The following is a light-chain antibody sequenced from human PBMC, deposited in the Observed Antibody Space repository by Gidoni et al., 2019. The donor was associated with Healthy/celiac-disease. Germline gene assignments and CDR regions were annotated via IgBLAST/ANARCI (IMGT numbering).Light chain of an antibody. V-gene: IGLV3-25*02. Sequence: SHELTHSLSLSLPPGPTARITCPGDALPKQYAYWYQQTPGQAPVLVKDKDSGRPTGIPGRFAGTRSGTTGTVTISGVEAEEEADEYCQSADSSGTYVFGTGTKVTVL. J-gene: IGLJ1*01. CDR2: KDS. CDR3: QSADSSGTYV. CDR1: ALPKQY.